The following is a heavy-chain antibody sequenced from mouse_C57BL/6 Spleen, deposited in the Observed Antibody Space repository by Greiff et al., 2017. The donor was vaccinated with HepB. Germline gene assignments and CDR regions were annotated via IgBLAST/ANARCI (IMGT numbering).Heavy chain of an antibody. Sequence: QVQLQQPGAELVRPGASVTLSCKASGYTFTDYEMHWVKQTPVHGLEWIGAIDPETGGTAYNQKFKGKAILTADKSSSTAYMELRSLTSEDSAVYYCTRYYYGSSYAMDYWGQGTSVTVSS. J-gene: IGHJ4*01. D-gene: IGHD1-1*01. CDR2: IDPETGGT. CDR3: TRYYYGSSYAMDY. CDR1: GYTFTDYE. V-gene: IGHV1-15*01.